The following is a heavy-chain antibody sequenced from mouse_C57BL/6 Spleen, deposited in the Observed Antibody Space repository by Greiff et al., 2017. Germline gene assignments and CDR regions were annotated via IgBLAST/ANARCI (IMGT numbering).Heavy chain of an antibody. CDR3: AGWLLLDAMDY. CDR1: GYTFTDYY. J-gene: IGHJ4*01. CDR2: IYPGSGNT. D-gene: IGHD2-3*01. V-gene: IGHV1-76*01. Sequence: VQLQQSGAELVRPGASVKLSCKASGYTFTDYYINWVKQRPGQGLEWIARIYPGSGNTYYNEKFKGKATLTAEKSSSTAYMQLSSLTSEDSAVYFCAGWLLLDAMDYWGQGTSVTVSS.